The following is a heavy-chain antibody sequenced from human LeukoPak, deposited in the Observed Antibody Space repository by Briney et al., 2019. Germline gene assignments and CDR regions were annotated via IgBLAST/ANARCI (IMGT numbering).Heavy chain of an antibody. Sequence: ASVKVSCKASGYTFTGYYLHWVRQAPGQGLEWMGWIHPASGGTNYAQKLQGRVTMTRDTSVSTAYMELSSLRSDDTAVYYCARLAAVPGWGQGTLVIVSS. V-gene: IGHV1-2*02. CDR1: GYTFTGYY. CDR2: IHPASGGT. J-gene: IGHJ1*01. CDR3: ARLAAVPG. D-gene: IGHD6-19*01.